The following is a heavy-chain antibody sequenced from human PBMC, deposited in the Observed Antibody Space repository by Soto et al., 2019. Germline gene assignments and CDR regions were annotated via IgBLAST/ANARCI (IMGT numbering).Heavy chain of an antibody. Sequence: QVQLQESGPGLVKPSQTLSLTCTVSGGSISSGGYYWNWIRQHRGTGLEWIGYIYYSGSTYYNPSLNSRVSMSVDTSKNQFSLKPSSVTAADTVVYYCARSVFPWGQGTLVTVSS. J-gene: IGHJ5*02. CDR1: GGSISSGGYY. V-gene: IGHV4-31*03. CDR2: IYYSGST. CDR3: ARSVFP.